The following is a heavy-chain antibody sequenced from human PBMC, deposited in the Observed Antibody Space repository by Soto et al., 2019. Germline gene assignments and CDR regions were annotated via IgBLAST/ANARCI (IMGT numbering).Heavy chain of an antibody. CDR3: AIGRQLWLRRINKIYSG. Sequence: QVQLVQSGAEVKKPESSVKVSCKAPGGTFSTYAISWVRQSPGQGLEWMGGIIPMFGTPNYAQRFQDRVTIIADEATKTVYIELSIRRSKNKVVYCCAIGRQLWLRRINKIYSGWCQGSQVIVSS. J-gene: IGHJ1*01. D-gene: IGHD5-12*01. V-gene: IGHV1-69*12. CDR1: GGTFSTYA. CDR2: IIPMFGTP.